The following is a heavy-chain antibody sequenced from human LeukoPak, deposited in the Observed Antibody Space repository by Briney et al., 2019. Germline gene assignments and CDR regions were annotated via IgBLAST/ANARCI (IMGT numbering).Heavy chain of an antibody. CDR2: IYHSGST. V-gene: IGHV4-38-2*01. Sequence: SETLSLTCAVSGYSISSGYYWGWIRQPPGKGREWIGSIYHSGSTYYNPSLKSRVTISVDTSKNQFSLKLSSVTAADTAVYYCASLKYCSGGSCYSGAFDIWGQGTMVTVSS. CDR1: GYSISSGYY. J-gene: IGHJ3*02. D-gene: IGHD2-15*01. CDR3: ASLKYCSGGSCYSGAFDI.